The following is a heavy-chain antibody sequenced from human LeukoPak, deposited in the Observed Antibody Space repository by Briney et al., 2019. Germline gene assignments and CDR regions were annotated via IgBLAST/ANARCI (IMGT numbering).Heavy chain of an antibody. V-gene: IGHV1-2*02. CDR3: ARAWLRLNPYFDY. CDR2: INPNSGDT. CDR1: GYTFTGYY. Sequence: GASVKVSCKASGYTFTGYYMHWVRQAPGQGLEWMGWINPNSGDTNYAQKFQGRVTMTRDTSISTSYMELSRLRSDDTAVYYCARAWLRLNPYFDYWGQGTLVTVSS. J-gene: IGHJ4*02. D-gene: IGHD5-12*01.